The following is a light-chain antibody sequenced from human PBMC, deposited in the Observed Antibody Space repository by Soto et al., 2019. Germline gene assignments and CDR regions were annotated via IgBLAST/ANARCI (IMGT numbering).Light chain of an antibody. CDR3: SLYIIGSTYV. Sequence: QSVLTQPPSVSGSPGQSVTISCTGTSSDVGSYNRLSWYQQPPGTAPKLIMNEVNPRPSGVPDRFSGSKSGSTASLTISGLQDEDEADYYCSLYIIGSTYVFGTGTKLTVL. CDR2: EVN. CDR1: SSDVGSYNR. V-gene: IGLV2-18*01. J-gene: IGLJ1*01.